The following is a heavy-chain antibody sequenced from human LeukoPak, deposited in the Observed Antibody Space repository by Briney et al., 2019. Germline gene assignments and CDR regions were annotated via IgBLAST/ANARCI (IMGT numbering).Heavy chain of an antibody. CDR3: ARAADFYYDSRAYFGY. V-gene: IGHV1-2*02. J-gene: IGHJ4*02. CDR2: INTDTGDT. Sequence: ASVKVSCETSGYTFTVYHLHWVRQAPGQGLEWMGWINTDTGDTSYAQKSQGRVTLTRGTSISTAYLELTRLRSDDTAVYSCARAADFYYDSRAYFGYWGQGTLVAFST. D-gene: IGHD3-22*01. CDR1: GYTFTVYH.